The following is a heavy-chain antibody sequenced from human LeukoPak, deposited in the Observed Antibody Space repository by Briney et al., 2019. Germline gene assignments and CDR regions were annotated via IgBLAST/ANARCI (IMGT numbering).Heavy chain of an antibody. CDR3: TTDRLARDPRPFDY. V-gene: IGHV3-15*01. J-gene: IGHJ4*02. Sequence: GGSLRLSCAASGFTFSNAWMSWVRQAPGKGLEWVGRIKSKTDGGTTDYAAPVKGRFTISRDDSKNTLYLQMNSLKTEDTAVYYCTTDRLARDPRPFDYWGQGTLVTVSS. CDR1: GFTFSNAW. CDR2: IKSKTDGGTT.